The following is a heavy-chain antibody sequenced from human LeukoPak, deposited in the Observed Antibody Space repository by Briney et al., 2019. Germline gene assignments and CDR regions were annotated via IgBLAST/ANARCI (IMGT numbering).Heavy chain of an antibody. CDR3: ARYYYDSSGYWGLVAFDI. J-gene: IGHJ3*02. CDR1: DGSITSSSYY. Sequence: SETLSLTCTVSDGSITSSSYYWGWIRQPPGKGLEWIGNILYSGTTYHNPSLKSRVTISVDTSKNQFSLKLSSVTAADTAVYYCARYYYDSSGYWGLVAFDIWGQGTMVTVSS. D-gene: IGHD3-22*01. V-gene: IGHV4-39*07. CDR2: ILYSGTT.